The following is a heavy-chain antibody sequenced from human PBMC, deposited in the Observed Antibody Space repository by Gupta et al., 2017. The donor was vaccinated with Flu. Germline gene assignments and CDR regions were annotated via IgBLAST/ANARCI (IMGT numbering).Heavy chain of an antibody. CDR2: ISYDGSHK. CDR3: ARDVVRYNSGWYFDY. V-gene: IGHV3-30-3*01. D-gene: IGHD6-19*01. Sequence: QVQLVESGGGVVQPGRSLRLSCAASGFTFNTFALHWVRQAPGKGLEWVAIISYDGSHKYYADSVKGRFTISRDNSKNTLSLQMNSLRAEDTALYYCARDVVRYNSGWYFDYWGQGTLVTVSS. CDR1: GFTFNTFA. J-gene: IGHJ4*02.